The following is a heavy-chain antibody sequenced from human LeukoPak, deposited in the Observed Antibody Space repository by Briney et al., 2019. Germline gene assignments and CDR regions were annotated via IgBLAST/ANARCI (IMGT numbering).Heavy chain of an antibody. Sequence: SETLSLTCTVSGGSISSYYWSWIRQPAGKGLEWIGRIYTSGSTNYNPSLKSRVTMSVDTSKNQFSLRLSSVTAADTAVYYCARDLPGYCSSTSCYIKGPTAFGFDPWGQGTLVTVSS. CDR3: ARDLPGYCSSTSCYIKGPTAFGFDP. CDR1: GGSISSYY. J-gene: IGHJ5*02. D-gene: IGHD2-2*02. CDR2: IYTSGST. V-gene: IGHV4-4*07.